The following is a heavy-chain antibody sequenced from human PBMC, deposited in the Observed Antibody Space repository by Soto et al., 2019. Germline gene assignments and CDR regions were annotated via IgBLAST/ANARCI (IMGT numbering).Heavy chain of an antibody. CDR3: ARDPDYGDYWGYFFDS. J-gene: IGHJ4*02. D-gene: IGHD4-17*01. CDR2: INPTSGGT. Sequence: QVQLVQSGAEVKKPGASVKVSCKTSGYTFAAYYIHWIRQAPGQGLEWMGWINPTSGGTVYAQNFQGRVTMTRDTSISTAYMELRRLNPDDTAVYYCARDPDYGDYWGYFFDSWGQGTPVTVSS. V-gene: IGHV1-2*02. CDR1: GYTFAAYY.